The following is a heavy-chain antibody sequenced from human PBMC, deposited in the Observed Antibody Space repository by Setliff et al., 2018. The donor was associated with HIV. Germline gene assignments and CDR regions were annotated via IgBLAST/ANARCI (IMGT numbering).Heavy chain of an antibody. V-gene: IGHV3-21*01. CDR2: ISPDSTYI. CDR1: GFTFNDFG. D-gene: IGHD2-2*01. CDR3: TRRYCTSTSCSSPYDY. Sequence: GGSLRLSCAASGFTFNDFGTNWVRQAPGKGLEWVSSISPDSTYIYYADSVKGRFTISRDNAKNSLYLQMNSLRAEDTAVYYCTRRYCTSTSCSSPYDYWGRGTLVTVSS. J-gene: IGHJ4*02.